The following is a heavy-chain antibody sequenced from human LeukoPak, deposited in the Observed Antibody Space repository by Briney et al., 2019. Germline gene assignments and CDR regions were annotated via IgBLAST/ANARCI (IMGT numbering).Heavy chain of an antibody. CDR3: ARVGSTYYYDSSGYYYLDY. V-gene: IGHV1-18*01. Sequence: ASVKVSCKASGYTFTSYGISWVRQAPGQGLEWMGWISAYNGNTNYAQKLQGRVTMTTDTSTSTAYMELRSLRSDDTAVYYRARVGSTYYYDSSGYYYLDYWGQGTLVTVPS. CDR1: GYTFTSYG. CDR2: ISAYNGNT. D-gene: IGHD3-22*01. J-gene: IGHJ4*02.